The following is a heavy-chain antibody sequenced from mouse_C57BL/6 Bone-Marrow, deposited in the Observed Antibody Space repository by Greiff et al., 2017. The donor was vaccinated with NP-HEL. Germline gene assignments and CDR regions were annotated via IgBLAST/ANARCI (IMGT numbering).Heavy chain of an antibody. J-gene: IGHJ4*01. CDR2: IDPSDSYT. Sequence: VQVVESGAELVMPGASVKLSCKASGYTFTSYWMHWVKQRPGQGLEWIGEIDPSDSYTNSNQKFKGKSTLTVAKSSSTAYMQLSSLTSEDSAVYYCARSNYYYGSSYDYYYAMDYWGQGTSVTVSS. CDR1: GYTFTSYW. D-gene: IGHD1-1*01. CDR3: ARSNYYYGSSYDYYYAMDY. V-gene: IGHV1-69*01.